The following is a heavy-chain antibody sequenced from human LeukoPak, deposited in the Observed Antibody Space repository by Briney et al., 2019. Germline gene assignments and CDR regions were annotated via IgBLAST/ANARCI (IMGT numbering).Heavy chain of an antibody. Sequence: PSETLSLTCAVYGRSFSGYYWGWIRQPPGKGLEWIGEINHSGSTNYNPSLKSRVTISVDTSKNPFSLKLSSVTAADTAVYYCARSNRPIRYFDYWGQGTLVTVSS. CDR2: INHSGST. V-gene: IGHV4-34*01. D-gene: IGHD4-4*01. CDR3: ARSNRPIRYFDY. CDR1: GRSFSGYY. J-gene: IGHJ4*02.